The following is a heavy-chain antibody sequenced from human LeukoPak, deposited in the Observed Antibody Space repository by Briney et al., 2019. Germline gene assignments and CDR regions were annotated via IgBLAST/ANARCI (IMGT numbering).Heavy chain of an antibody. CDR3: AKWCSSTSCYRDAFDI. V-gene: IGHV3-23*01. CDR1: GFTFSSYA. Sequence: GGSLRLSCAASGFTFSSYAMSWVRQAPGKGLEWVSAISGSGGSTYYADSVKGRFTISRDNSKNTLYLQMNSLRAEDTAVYYCAKWCSSTSCYRDAFDIWGQGTMVTVSS. CDR2: ISGSGGST. J-gene: IGHJ3*02. D-gene: IGHD2-2*02.